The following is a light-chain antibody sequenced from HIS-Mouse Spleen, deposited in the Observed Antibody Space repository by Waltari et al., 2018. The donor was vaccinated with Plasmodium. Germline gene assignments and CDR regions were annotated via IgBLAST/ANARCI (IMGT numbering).Light chain of an antibody. J-gene: IGLJ3*02. CDR1: ALPKKY. CDR2: EDS. CDR3: YSTDSSGNHRV. V-gene: IGLV3-10*01. Sequence: SYELTQPPSVSVSPGQTARITCSGDALPKKYAYWYQQKSGQAPVLVIDEDSKRPSGITERVAGSSSGTMATLTISGAQVEDEADYYWYSTDSSGNHRVFGGGTKLTVL.